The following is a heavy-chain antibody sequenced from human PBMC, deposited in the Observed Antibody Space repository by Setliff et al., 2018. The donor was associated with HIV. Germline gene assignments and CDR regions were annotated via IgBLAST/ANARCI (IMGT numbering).Heavy chain of an antibody. D-gene: IGHD6-13*01. CDR3: ARAGLVQSSSLYSYYFDY. J-gene: IGHJ4*02. Sequence: PSETLSLTCTLFGDSISSSYWWSWVRQPPGKGLEWIGHIYHSGSTNYNPSLKSRVTISVDKSKNQFSLNVNSVTAADTAVYYCARAGLVQSSSLYSYYFDYWGQGALVTVSS. CDR2: IYHSGST. V-gene: IGHV4-4*02. CDR1: GDSISSSYW.